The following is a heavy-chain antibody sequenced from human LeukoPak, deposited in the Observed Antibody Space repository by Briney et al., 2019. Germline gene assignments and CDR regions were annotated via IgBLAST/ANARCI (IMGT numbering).Heavy chain of an antibody. CDR1: GFTFSSYG. Sequence: GRSLRLSCAASGFTFSSYGMNWVRQAPGKGLEWVSYISSDGGTVYYADSVKGRFTISRDNAKNSLYLQMNSLRDDDTAVYYCATRKSTGSFDYWGQGTLVTVSS. CDR2: ISSDGGTV. V-gene: IGHV3-48*02. CDR3: ATRKSTGSFDY. J-gene: IGHJ4*02. D-gene: IGHD7-27*01.